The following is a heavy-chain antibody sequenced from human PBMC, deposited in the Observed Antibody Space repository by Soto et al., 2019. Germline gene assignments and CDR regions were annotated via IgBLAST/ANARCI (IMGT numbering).Heavy chain of an antibody. V-gene: IGHV3-74*01. CDR2: IIHDGADS. D-gene: IGHD3-10*01. CDR1: GFTFSSRW. Sequence: EVQLVESGGGSAQPGGSLRLSCAAPGFTFSSRWMHWVRQDPGKGLQWVSRIIHDGADSNYADVVGGRFTISRDNTKNTRHLQVNSLRAEDTAVYFCAADLVAGSGSLGHWGQGTLVTVSS. J-gene: IGHJ4*02. CDR3: AADLVAGSGSLGH.